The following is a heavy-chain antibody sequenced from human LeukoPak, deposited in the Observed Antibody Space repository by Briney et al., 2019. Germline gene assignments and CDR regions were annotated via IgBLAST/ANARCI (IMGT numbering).Heavy chain of an antibody. D-gene: IGHD3-10*01. CDR2: MNPNSGNT. CDR1: GFTFSSYD. CDR3: ARGRRDSRQFDY. Sequence: GASLKVSCKASGFTFSSYDINWVRQATGQGLEWMGWMNPNSGNTGYAQKFQDRVTMTRNTSISTAYMELSSLRSDETAVYYCARGRRDSRQFDYWGQGTLVTVSS. V-gene: IGHV1-8*01. J-gene: IGHJ4*02.